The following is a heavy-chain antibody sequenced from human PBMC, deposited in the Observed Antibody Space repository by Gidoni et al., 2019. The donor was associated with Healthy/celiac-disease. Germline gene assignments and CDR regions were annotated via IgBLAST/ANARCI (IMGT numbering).Heavy chain of an antibody. D-gene: IGHD3-22*01. CDR2: INHSGST. J-gene: IGHJ4*02. CDR1: GGSFSGYY. V-gene: IGHV4-34*01. CDR3: ARTDSSGYYRGVVDY. Sequence: QVQLQQWGAGLLKPSETLSLTCAVYGGSFSGYYWSWIRQPPGKGLEWIGEINHSGSTNYNPSLKSRVTISVDTSKNQFSLKLSSVTAADTAVYYCARTDSSGYYRGVVDYWGQGTLVTVSS.